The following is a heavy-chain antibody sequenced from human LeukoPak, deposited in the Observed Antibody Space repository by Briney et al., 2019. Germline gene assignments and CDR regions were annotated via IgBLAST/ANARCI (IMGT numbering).Heavy chain of an antibody. V-gene: IGHV3-20*04. Sequence: PGGSLRPSCAASGFTFDDYGMSWVRQAPGKGLEWVSGINWNGGSTGYADSVKGRFTISRDNAKNSLYLQMNSLRAEDTALYYCARDLRIQLWTAFDYWGQGTLVTVSS. CDR1: GFTFDDYG. J-gene: IGHJ4*02. CDR2: INWNGGST. CDR3: ARDLRIQLWTAFDY. D-gene: IGHD5-18*01.